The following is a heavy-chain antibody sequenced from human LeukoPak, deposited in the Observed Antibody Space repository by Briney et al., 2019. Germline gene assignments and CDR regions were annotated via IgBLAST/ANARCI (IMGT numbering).Heavy chain of an antibody. V-gene: IGHV3-30*02. CDR2: IRYDGSNK. Sequence: GGSLRLSCAASGFTFSSYGMHWVRQCPGKGLEWVAFIRYDGSNKYYADSVKGRFTISRDNSKNTLYLQMNILRAEDTAVYYCAKDRVLMVYAMVDYWGQGTLVTVSS. CDR1: GFTFSSYG. J-gene: IGHJ4*02. CDR3: AKDRVLMVYAMVDY. D-gene: IGHD2-8*01.